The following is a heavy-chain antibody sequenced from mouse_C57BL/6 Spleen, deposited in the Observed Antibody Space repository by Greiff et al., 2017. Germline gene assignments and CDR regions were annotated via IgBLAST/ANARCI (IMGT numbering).Heavy chain of an antibody. V-gene: IGHV3-6*01. D-gene: IGHD5-5*01. CDR1: GYSITSGYY. Sequence: EVQLQESGPGLVKPSQSLSLTCSVTGYSITSGYYWNWIRQFPGNKLEWMGYISYDGSNNYNPSLKNRISITRDTSKNQFFLKLNSVTTEDTATYYCASYQRYYYAMDYWGQGTSVTVSS. J-gene: IGHJ4*01. CDR2: ISYDGSN. CDR3: ASYQRYYYAMDY.